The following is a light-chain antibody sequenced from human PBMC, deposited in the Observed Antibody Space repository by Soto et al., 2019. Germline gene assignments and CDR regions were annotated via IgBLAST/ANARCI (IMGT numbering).Light chain of an antibody. CDR1: TGAVTSGHY. CDR2: DTS. J-gene: IGLJ2*01. V-gene: IGLV7-46*01. Sequence: QAVVTQEPSLTVSPGGTVTLTCGSNTGAVTSGHYPYWIQQKPGQAPRTLIYDTSKKHSWTPARFSGSLLGGKAALTLSGAQPEDEADYYCFLSYNGVLVVFGGGTKLTV. CDR3: FLSYNGVLVV.